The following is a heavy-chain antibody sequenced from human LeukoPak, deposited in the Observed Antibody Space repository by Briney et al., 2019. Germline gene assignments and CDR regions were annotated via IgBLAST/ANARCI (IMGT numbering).Heavy chain of an antibody. CDR1: GGSISSYY. V-gene: IGHV4-59*08. CDR2: IYYSGST. Sequence: SETLSLTCTVSGGSISSYYWSWIRQPPGKGLEWIGYIYYSGSTNYNPSLKSRVTISVDTSKNQFSLKLSSVTAADTAVYYCARPPKTSSSWYWVWNYWGQGTLVTVSS. J-gene: IGHJ4*02. D-gene: IGHD6-13*01. CDR3: ARPPKTSSSWYWVWNY.